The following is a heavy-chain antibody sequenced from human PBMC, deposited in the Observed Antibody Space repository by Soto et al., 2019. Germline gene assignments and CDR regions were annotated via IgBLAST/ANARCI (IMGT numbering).Heavy chain of an antibody. J-gene: IGHJ3*02. CDR1: GFTFSNAW. V-gene: IGHV3-15*07. CDR3: TTSGSSGGEAFDI. Sequence: GGSLRLSCAASGFTFSNAWMNWVRQAPGKGLEWVGRIKSKTDGGKTDYAAPVKGRFTISRDDSKNTLYLQMNSLKTEDTAVYYCTTSGSSGGEAFDIWGQGTMVTVSS. CDR2: IKSKTDGGKT. D-gene: IGHD6-6*01.